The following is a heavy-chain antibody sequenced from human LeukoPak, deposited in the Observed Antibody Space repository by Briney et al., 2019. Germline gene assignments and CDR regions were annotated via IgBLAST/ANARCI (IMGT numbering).Heavy chain of an antibody. J-gene: IGHJ5*02. CDR3: ARDRHSSSSAEWFDP. CDR2: ISAYNGNT. V-gene: IGHV1-18*01. D-gene: IGHD6-6*01. CDR1: GYTFTSYG. Sequence: GASVKVSCKASGYTFTSYGISWVRQAPGQGLEWMGWISAYNGNTNYAQKLQGRVTMTTDTSTSTAYMELRSLRSDDTAVCYCARDRHSSSSAEWFDPWGQGTLVTVSS.